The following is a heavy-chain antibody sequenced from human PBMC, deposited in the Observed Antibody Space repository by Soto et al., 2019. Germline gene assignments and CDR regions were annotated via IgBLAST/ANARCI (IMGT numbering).Heavy chain of an antibody. D-gene: IGHD2-21*02. Sequence: PGGSLRLSCAASGLTFSGHWMTWVRQTPGEGLQWVAAIKPDGGETFYVDSVKGRFTISRDNARNSLFLQMGSLRAEDTAVYYCTSRPSGMTYHAVFDFWGQGTLVTVSS. CDR3: TSRPSGMTYHAVFDF. J-gene: IGHJ4*02. V-gene: IGHV3-7*03. CDR1: GLTFSGHW. CDR2: IKPDGGET.